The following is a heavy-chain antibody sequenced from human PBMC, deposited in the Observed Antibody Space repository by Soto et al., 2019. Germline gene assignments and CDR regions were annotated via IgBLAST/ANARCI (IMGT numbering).Heavy chain of an antibody. CDR3: ARGRGRWLQFGGAFDI. CDR1: GGSISSSNW. V-gene: IGHV4-4*02. CDR2: IYHSGST. J-gene: IGHJ3*02. Sequence: QVQLQESGPGLVKPSGTLSLTCAVSGGSISSSNWWSWVRQPTGKGLEWIGEIYHSGSTNYIPSLKSRVTVSVDKSKNQFSLKLCAVTAADTGVYYCARGRGRWLQFGGAFDIWGQGTMVTVSS. D-gene: IGHD5-12*01.